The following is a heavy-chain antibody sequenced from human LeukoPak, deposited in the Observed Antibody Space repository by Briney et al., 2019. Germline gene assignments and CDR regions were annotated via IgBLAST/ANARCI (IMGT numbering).Heavy chain of an antibody. Sequence: GGSLRLSCAASGFTVSSNYMSWVRQAPGKGLEWVSVIYSGGGTYYADSVKGRFTISRDNSKNTLYLQMNSLRAEDTAVYYCARVRGYDSSGYGAFDIWGQGTMVTVSS. CDR3: ARVRGYDSSGYGAFDI. J-gene: IGHJ3*02. CDR2: IYSGGGT. CDR1: GFTVSSNY. V-gene: IGHV3-53*01. D-gene: IGHD3-22*01.